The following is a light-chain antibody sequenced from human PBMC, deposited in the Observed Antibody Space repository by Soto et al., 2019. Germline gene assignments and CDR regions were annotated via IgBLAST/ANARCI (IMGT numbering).Light chain of an antibody. CDR3: CSYAGSSTLVV. Sequence: QSALTQPASVSGSPGQSITISCTGTSSDVGSYNLVSWYQQHPGKAPKLMIYEGSKRPSGVSNRFSGSKSGNTASLTISGLQVEDEADYYCCSYAGSSTLVVFGGGTKVTVL. V-gene: IGLV2-23*01. J-gene: IGLJ2*01. CDR2: EGS. CDR1: SSDVGSYNL.